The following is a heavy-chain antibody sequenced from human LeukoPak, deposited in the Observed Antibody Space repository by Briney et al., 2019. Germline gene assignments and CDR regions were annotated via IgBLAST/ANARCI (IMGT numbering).Heavy chain of an antibody. Sequence: SETLSLTCTVSGGSISNYYWSWIRQPPGKGLEWIGYIYYSGSTNYNPSLKSRVTISVDTSKNQFSLKLSSVTAADTAVYYCASYYGMDVWGQGTTVTVSS. CDR1: GGSISNYY. J-gene: IGHJ6*02. CDR3: ASYYGMDV. CDR2: IYYSGST. V-gene: IGHV4-59*01.